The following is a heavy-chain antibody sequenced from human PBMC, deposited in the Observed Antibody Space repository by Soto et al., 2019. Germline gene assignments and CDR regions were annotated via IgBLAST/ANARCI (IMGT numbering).Heavy chain of an antibody. J-gene: IGHJ4*02. V-gene: IGHV4-39*01. CDR3: ARLVVGSSWYYFDY. CDR1: GGSISSSSYY. Sequence: SETLSFTCTVSGGSISSSSYYWGWIRQPPGKGLEWIGSIYYSGSTYYNPSLKSRVTISVDTSKNQFSLKLSSVTAADTAVYYCARLVVGSSWYYFDYWGQGTLVTVSS. CDR2: IYYSGST. D-gene: IGHD6-13*01.